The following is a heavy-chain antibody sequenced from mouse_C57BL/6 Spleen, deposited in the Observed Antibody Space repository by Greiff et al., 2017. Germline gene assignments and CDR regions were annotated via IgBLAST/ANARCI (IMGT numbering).Heavy chain of an antibody. J-gene: IGHJ3*01. CDR1: GYTFTDYY. CDR2: INPNNGGT. D-gene: IGHD4-1*01. CDR3: ARGANWDPWFAY. Sequence: EVQLQQSGPELVKPGASVKISCKASGYTFTDYYMNWVKQSHGKSLEWIGDINPNNGGTSYNQKFKGKATLTVDKSSSTAYMELRSLTSEDSAVYYCARGANWDPWFAYWGQGTLVTVSA. V-gene: IGHV1-26*01.